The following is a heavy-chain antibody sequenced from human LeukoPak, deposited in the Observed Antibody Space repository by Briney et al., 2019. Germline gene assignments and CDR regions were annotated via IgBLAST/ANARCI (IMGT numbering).Heavy chain of an antibody. CDR1: GVTFSSYW. CDR3: ARAKSNDPPGY. CDR2: INTDGSST. J-gene: IGHJ4*02. D-gene: IGHD1-1*01. Sequence: PGGSLRLSCAAYGVTFSSYWMHWVRQGPGKGLVWVSRINTDGSSTSYADSVKGRFTISRDNAQNTLYLQMNSLRAEDTAMYYCARAKSNDPPGYWGQGTLVTVSS. V-gene: IGHV3-74*01.